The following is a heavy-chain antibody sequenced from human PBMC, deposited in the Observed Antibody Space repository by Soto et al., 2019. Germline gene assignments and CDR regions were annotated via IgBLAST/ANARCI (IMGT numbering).Heavy chain of an antibody. Sequence: QVQLVQSGAEVKKPGSSVKVSCKASGGTFSSYAISWVRQAPGQGLEWMGGIIPIFGTANYAQKFQGRVTITADESTSTAYMELSSLRSEDTAVYYCARGEYCISTSCYFPPPHWGQGTLVTVSS. CDR2: IIPIFGTA. V-gene: IGHV1-69*12. D-gene: IGHD2-2*01. CDR3: ARGEYCISTSCYFPPPH. CDR1: GGTFSSYA. J-gene: IGHJ4*02.